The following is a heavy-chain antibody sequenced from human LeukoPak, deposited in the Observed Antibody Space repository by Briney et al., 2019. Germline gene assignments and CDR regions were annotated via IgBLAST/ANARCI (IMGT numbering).Heavy chain of an antibody. D-gene: IGHD6-19*01. CDR1: GYSFTSYW. V-gene: IGHV5-51*01. CDR3: ARGGSGWFDAFDI. J-gene: IGHJ3*02. CDR2: IYPGDSDT. Sequence: GESLKISCKGSGYSFTSYWIGWVRQMPGKGLEWMGIIYPGDSDTRYSPSFQGQVTISADKSISTAYMELSRLISDDTAVYYCARGGSGWFDAFDIWGQGTMVTVSS.